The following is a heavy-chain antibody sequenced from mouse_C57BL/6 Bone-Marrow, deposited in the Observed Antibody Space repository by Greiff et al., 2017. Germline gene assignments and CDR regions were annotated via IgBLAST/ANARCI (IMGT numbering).Heavy chain of an antibody. Sequence: QVQLQQSGPELVKPGASVKLSCKASGYTFTSYELHWVKQRPGQGLEWIGWIYPRDGSTKYNVKFKGKATLTVDTSSSTAYMELHSLTSEDSAVYFCARDYGSSYLDYWGQGTTRTVSS. CDR1: GYTFTSYE. V-gene: IGHV1-85*01. CDR2: IYPRDGST. CDR3: ARDYGSSYLDY. J-gene: IGHJ2*01. D-gene: IGHD1-1*01.